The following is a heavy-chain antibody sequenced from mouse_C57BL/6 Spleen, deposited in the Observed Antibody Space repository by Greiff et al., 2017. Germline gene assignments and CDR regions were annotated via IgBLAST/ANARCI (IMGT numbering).Heavy chain of an antibody. D-gene: IGHD1-1*01. CDR3: ARRNYYGYYFDY. V-gene: IGHV5-17*01. CDR2: ISSGSSTI. Sequence: EVQVVESGGGLVKPGGSLKLSCAASGFTFSDYGMHWVRQAPEKGLEWVAYISSGSSTIYYADTVKGRFTISRDNAKNTLFLQMTSLRSEDTAMYYCARRNYYGYYFDYWGQGTTLTVSS. J-gene: IGHJ2*01. CDR1: GFTFSDYG.